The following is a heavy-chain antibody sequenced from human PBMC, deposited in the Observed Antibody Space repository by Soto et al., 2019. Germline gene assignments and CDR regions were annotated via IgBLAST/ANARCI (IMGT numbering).Heavy chain of an antibody. CDR2: IWYDGSNK. Sequence: QVQLVESGGGVVQPGRSLRLSCAASGFTFSSYGMHWVRQAPGKGLEWVAVIWYDGSNKYYADSVKGRFTISRDNSKNTLYLQMNSLRAEDTAVYYCARDRGSYYDSSGLGYYFDYWGQGTLVTVSS. D-gene: IGHD3-22*01. J-gene: IGHJ4*02. V-gene: IGHV3-33*01. CDR1: GFTFSSYG. CDR3: ARDRGSYYDSSGLGYYFDY.